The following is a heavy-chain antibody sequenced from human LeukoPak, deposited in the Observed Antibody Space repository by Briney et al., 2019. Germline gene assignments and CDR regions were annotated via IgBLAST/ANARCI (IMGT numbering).Heavy chain of an antibody. V-gene: IGHV3-23*01. CDR1: GFTFNTYA. Sequence: GGSLRLSCAASGFTFNTYAMSWVRQAPGKGLEWVSSNSENGESTYYADSVKGRFTISRDNSRNTLYLQMNSLRAEDTAVYYCASYFHYGDYASLWYWGQGTLVTVSP. D-gene: IGHD4-17*01. CDR3: ASYFHYGDYASLWY. CDR2: NSENGEST. J-gene: IGHJ4*02.